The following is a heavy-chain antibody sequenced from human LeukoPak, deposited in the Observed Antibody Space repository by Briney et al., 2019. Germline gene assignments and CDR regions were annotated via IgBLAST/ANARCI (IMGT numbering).Heavy chain of an antibody. CDR2: IYLSGST. J-gene: IGHJ4*02. CDR3: ASSAMAIAVAGDYFDY. Sequence: PSETLSLTCTVSGYSISSGYYWGWIRQPPGKGLEWIGSIYLSGSTYYNPSLKRRVTISVDTSKNQFSLKLSSVTAADTAVYYCASSAMAIAVAGDYFDYWGQGTLVTVSS. D-gene: IGHD6-19*01. V-gene: IGHV4-38-2*02. CDR1: GYSISSGYY.